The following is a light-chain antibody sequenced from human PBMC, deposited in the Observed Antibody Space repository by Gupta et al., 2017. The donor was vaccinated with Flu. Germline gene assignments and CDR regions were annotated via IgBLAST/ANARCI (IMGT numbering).Light chain of an antibody. CDR2: GAS. CDR1: QSVSSSY. V-gene: IGKV3-20*01. CDR3: QQYGSSPWT. Sequence: EIVLTQSPCTLSLSPGEIATLSCRASQSVSSSYLAWYQQKPGQAPRLLIYGASSRATGIPDRFSGSGSGTDFTLTISRLEPEDFAVYYCQQYGSSPWTFGQGTKVEIK. J-gene: IGKJ1*01.